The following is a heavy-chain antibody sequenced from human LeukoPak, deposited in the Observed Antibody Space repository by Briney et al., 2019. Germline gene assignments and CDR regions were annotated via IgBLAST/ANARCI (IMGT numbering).Heavy chain of an antibody. Sequence: GGTLRLSCAASGFTFSSYWMSWVRQAPGKGLEWVANIKQDGSEKYYVDSVKGRFTISRDNAKNSLYLQMNSLRAEDTAVYYCARETETDIVVVPAAPGDYEVYHYYYYMDVWGKGTTVTVSS. CDR2: IKQDGSEK. J-gene: IGHJ6*03. V-gene: IGHV3-7*01. CDR1: GFTFSSYW. CDR3: ARETETDIVVVPAAPGDYEVYHYYYYMDV. D-gene: IGHD2-2*01.